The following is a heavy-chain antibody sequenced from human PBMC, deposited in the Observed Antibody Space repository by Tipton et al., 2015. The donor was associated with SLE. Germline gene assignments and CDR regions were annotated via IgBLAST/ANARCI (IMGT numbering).Heavy chain of an antibody. D-gene: IGHD3-10*01. Sequence: TLSLTCTVSGGSVSSGSYYWAWIRQPPGKGPEWIGTIYYSGSTYYYPSLKSRITISVDTSKNQFSLEVSSVTAADTAVYYCARGREWVENYGSGSYRTHQYLDLWGRGTLVTASS. CDR1: GGSVSSGSYY. CDR3: ARGREWVENYGSGSYRTHQYLDL. CDR2: IYYSGST. J-gene: IGHJ2*01. V-gene: IGHV4-39*07.